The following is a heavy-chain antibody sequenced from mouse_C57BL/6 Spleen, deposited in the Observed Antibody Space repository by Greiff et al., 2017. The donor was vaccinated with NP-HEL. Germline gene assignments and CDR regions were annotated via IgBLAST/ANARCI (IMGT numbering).Heavy chain of an antibody. Sequence: QVQLQQPGAELVKPGASVKVSCKASGYTFTSYWMHWVKQRPGQGLEWIGRLHPYDSDTTYNQKFQGKAPLTVDKSSSTAYMQLISLTAEDSAVYYGAISEWYFDVWGTGTPVTVSS. CDR1: GYTFTSYW. CDR2: LHPYDSDT. J-gene: IGHJ1*03. V-gene: IGHV1-74*01. CDR3: AISEWYFDV.